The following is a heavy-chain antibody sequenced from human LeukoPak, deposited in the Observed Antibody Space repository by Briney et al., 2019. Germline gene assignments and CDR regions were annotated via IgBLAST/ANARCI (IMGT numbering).Heavy chain of an antibody. CDR2: ISYDGNNK. CDR1: GSTFSSYA. CDR3: ARDASYTLGY. J-gene: IGHJ4*02. D-gene: IGHD2-2*02. Sequence: GGSLRLSCAASGSTFSSYAMHWVRQAPGKGVEWVAVISYDGNNKYYADSVKGRFTISRDNSKNTQYLQMNSLRAEDTAVYYCARDASYTLGYWGQGTLVTVSS. V-gene: IGHV3-30-3*01.